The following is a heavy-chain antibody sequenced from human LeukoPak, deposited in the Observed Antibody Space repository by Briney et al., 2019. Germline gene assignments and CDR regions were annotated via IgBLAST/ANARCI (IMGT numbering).Heavy chain of an antibody. CDR1: GFTFSSYE. D-gene: IGHD3-22*01. V-gene: IGHV3-21*01. CDR3: AREGKYYYDSSGYYYGDAFDI. J-gene: IGHJ3*02. CDR2: ISSSSTYI. Sequence: GGSLRLSCAASGFTFSSYEMNWVRQAPGKGLEWVSSISSSSTYIYHADSVKGRFTISRDNAKNSLYLQMNSLRAEDTAVYYCAREGKYYYDSSGYYYGDAFDIWGQGTMVTVSS.